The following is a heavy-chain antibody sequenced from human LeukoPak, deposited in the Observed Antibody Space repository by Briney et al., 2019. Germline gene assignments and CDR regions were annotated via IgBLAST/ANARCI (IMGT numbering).Heavy chain of an antibody. J-gene: IGHJ4*02. CDR1: GYTFTSYD. D-gene: IGHD1-26*01. V-gene: IGHV1-8*01. Sequence: GASVKVSCKASGYTFTSYDINWVRQATGQGLEWMGWMNPNSGNTGYAQKFQGRVTMTRNTSISTAYMELSSLRSEDTAVYYCARDPTPIPLSGSYHLPSGYWGQGTLVTVSS. CDR3: ARDPTPIPLSGSYHLPSGY. CDR2: MNPNSGNT.